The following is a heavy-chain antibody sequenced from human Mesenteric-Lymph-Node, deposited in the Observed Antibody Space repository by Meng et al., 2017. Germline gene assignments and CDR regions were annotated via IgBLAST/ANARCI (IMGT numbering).Heavy chain of an antibody. Sequence: ESLKISCTASGGSVSSGSYYWSWIRKPPGKGLEWIGYIYYSGSTNYNPSLKSRVTISVDTSKNQFSLKLSSVTAADTAVYYCARVRARWLRSFDIWGQGTRVTGSS. J-gene: IGHJ3*02. D-gene: IGHD5-24*01. CDR2: IYYSGST. CDR1: GGSVSSGSYY. CDR3: ARVRARWLRSFDI. V-gene: IGHV4-61*01.